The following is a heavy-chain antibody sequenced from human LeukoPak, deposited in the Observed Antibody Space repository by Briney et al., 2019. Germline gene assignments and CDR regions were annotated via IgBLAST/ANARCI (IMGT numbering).Heavy chain of an antibody. CDR1: GFTFSSYE. D-gene: IGHD6-19*01. Sequence: GGSLRLSCAAYGFTFSSYEMNWVRQDPGKGLEWVSYISSSGSTIYYADSVKGRFTISRDNAKNSLYLQMNSLRAEDTAVYYCARTKWLEAIDYWGQGTLVTVSS. V-gene: IGHV3-48*03. J-gene: IGHJ4*02. CDR2: ISSSGSTI. CDR3: ARTKWLEAIDY.